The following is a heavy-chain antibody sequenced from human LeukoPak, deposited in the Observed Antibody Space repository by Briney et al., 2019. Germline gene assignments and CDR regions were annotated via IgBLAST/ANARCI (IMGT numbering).Heavy chain of an antibody. J-gene: IGHJ4*02. CDR3: ARLRGSYSDQ. D-gene: IGHD3-16*01. V-gene: IGHV1-8*02. CDR1: GYPFTGYY. CDR2: MNPNSGNT. Sequence: ASVKVSCKASGYPFTGYYMHWVRQATGQGLEWMGWMNPNSGNTGYAQKFQGRVTMTRNMSISTAYMELSSLRSEDTAVYYCARLRGSYSDQWGQGTLVTVSS.